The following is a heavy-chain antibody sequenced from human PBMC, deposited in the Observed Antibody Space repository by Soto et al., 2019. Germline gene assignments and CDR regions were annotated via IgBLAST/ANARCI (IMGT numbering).Heavy chain of an antibody. D-gene: IGHD3-10*01. CDR2: IWNDGRNK. Sequence: QVQLVESGGGVVQPGRSLRLSCAASGFTFSSYGMHWVRQAPGKGLEWVAVIWNDGRNKYYADSVKGRFTISRDNSKNTLYLQMNSLRAEDTAVYYCARDEGLGVNYSYYGMDVWGQGTKVTVAS. V-gene: IGHV3-33*01. CDR3: ARDEGLGVNYSYYGMDV. CDR1: GFTFSSYG. J-gene: IGHJ6*02.